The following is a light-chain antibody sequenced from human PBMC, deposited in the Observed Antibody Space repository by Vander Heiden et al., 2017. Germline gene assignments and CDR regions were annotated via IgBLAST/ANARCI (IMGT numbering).Light chain of an antibody. CDR1: SSNIGSHT. CDR2: LDH. CDR3: AVRDDNLRAVV. J-gene: IGLJ3*02. V-gene: IGLV1-44*01. Sequence: QSVLTQPTSASGTPGQRVSITCSGRSSNIGSHTVNWYQQYPGAAPKLLIYLDHQRPSGVADRFSGSKSGTSASLAISGLQYEDEADYYCAVRDDNLRAVVFGGGTKLTVL.